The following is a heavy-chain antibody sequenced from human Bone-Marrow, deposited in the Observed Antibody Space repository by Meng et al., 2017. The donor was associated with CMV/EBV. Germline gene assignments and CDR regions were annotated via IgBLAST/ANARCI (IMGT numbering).Heavy chain of an antibody. CDR2: ISYDGSNK. V-gene: IGHV3-30*18. Sequence: GGSLRLSCAASGFTFSSYAMHWVRQAPGKGLEWVAVISYDGSNKYYADSVKGRFTISRDNSKNTLYLQMNSLRAEDTAVYYCAKTFISYFDYWVQGTLVTVSS. J-gene: IGHJ4*02. CDR1: GFTFSSYA. CDR3: AKTFISYFDY. D-gene: IGHD3-10*01.